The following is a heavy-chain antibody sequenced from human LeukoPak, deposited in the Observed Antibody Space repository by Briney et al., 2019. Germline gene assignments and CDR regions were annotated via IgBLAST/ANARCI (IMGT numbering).Heavy chain of an antibody. CDR2: ISGSGGST. D-gene: IGHD5-12*01. V-gene: IGHV3-23*01. CDR3: AKASLSGYDPDYYYGMDV. J-gene: IGHJ6*02. Sequence: GSLRLSCAASGFTFSSYAMNWVRRAPGKGLEWVSAISGSGGSTYYADSVKGRFTISRDNSKNTLYLQMNSLRAEDTAVYYCAKASLSGYDPDYYYGMDVWGQGTTVTVSS. CDR1: GFTFSSYA.